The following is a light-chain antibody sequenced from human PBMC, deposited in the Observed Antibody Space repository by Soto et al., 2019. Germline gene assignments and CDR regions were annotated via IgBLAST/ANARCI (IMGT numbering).Light chain of an antibody. Sequence: EIVMTQSPATLSVSPGERATLSCRASQTINSRLVWYQQKPGQAPRLLIYSPSTMATGIPARFSGSGSGTEFTLTINGLDSEDSAIYYCQQYNDWPLTFGQGTRLEIK. V-gene: IGKV3-15*01. J-gene: IGKJ5*01. CDR3: QQYNDWPLT. CDR2: SPS. CDR1: QTINSR.